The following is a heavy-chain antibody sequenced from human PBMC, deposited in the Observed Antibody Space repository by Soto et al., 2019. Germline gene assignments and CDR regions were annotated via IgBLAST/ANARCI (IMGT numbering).Heavy chain of an antibody. CDR3: ARTDIVTTNWFDP. J-gene: IGHJ5*02. V-gene: IGHV4-34*02. D-gene: IGHD5-12*01. CDR2: INHRGST. Sequence: QVHLQQWGAGLLRPSETLSLTCAVYGESFIGYYWTWIRQPPGKGLEWIGEINHRGSTNYNPSLKSRVTMSIDTSKNQFSLKLSSVTAADTSVYYCARTDIVTTNWFDPRGQGTLVTVSA. CDR1: GESFIGYY.